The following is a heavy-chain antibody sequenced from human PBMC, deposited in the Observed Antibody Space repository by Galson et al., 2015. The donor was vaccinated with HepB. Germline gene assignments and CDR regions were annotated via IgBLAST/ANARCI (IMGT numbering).Heavy chain of an antibody. CDR2: MNPNSGNT. CDR3: ARGLSTLRYFDWYWYFDL. Sequence: SVKVSCKASGGTFSSYAISWVRQAPGQGLEWMGWMNPNSGNTGYAQKFQGRVTMTRNTSISTAYMELSSLRSEDTAVYYCARGLSTLRYFDWYWYFDLWGRGTLVTVSS. D-gene: IGHD3-9*01. V-gene: IGHV1-8*02. J-gene: IGHJ2*01. CDR1: GGTFSSYA.